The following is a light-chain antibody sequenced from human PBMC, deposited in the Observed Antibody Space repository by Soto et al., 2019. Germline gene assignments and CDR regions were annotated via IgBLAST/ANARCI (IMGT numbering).Light chain of an antibody. CDR2: DAS. Sequence: DVQMTQSPSTLSASVGDRVTITCRASQNIDNWLAWYQQKPGKAPQLLIYDASRLESGVPSRFSGSGSGTEFTLTISSLQPDDFTTFYCQQYKDYTWTFGQGTKVDIK. J-gene: IGKJ1*01. V-gene: IGKV1-5*01. CDR1: QNIDNW. CDR3: QQYKDYTWT.